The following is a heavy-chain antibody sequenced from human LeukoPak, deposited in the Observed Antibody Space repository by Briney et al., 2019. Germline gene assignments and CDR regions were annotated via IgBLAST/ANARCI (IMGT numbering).Heavy chain of an antibody. CDR2: INHSGST. J-gene: IGHJ4*02. CDR1: GGSFSGYY. CDR3: ARGPRSFIRLAYYFDY. D-gene: IGHD3-3*01. V-gene: IGHV4-34*01. Sequence: SETLSLTCAVYGGSFSGYYWSWIRQPPGKGQEWIGEINHSGSTNYDPSLKSRVTISVDTSKNQFSLKLSSVTAADTAVYYCARGPRSFIRLAYYFDYWGQGTLVTVSS.